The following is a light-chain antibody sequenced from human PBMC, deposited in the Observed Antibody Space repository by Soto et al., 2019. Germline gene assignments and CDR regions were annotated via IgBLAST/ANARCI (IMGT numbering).Light chain of an antibody. CDR2: AAS. V-gene: IGKV1-8*01. CDR1: QGISSY. J-gene: IGKJ5*01. CDR3: QQYYSYPRT. Sequence: AIRMTQSPSSLSASTGDRVTITCPASQGISSYLAWYQQKPGKAPKLLIYAASTLQSGVPSRFSGSGSGTDFTLTISCLQSEDFATYYCQQYYSYPRTFGQGTRLEIK.